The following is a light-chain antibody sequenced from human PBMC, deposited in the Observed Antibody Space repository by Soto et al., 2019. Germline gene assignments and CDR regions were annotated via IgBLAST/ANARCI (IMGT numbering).Light chain of an antibody. Sequence: EIVLTQSPATLSLSPGERATLSCWASQSVSNSLAWFQQRPGQAPRLLIYGASDRATGIPARFSGTGSGTDFTLTISSLEPEDFAVYYWQQRAKWPRTFGQGTKVEIK. CDR3: QQRAKWPRT. CDR2: GAS. V-gene: IGKV3-11*01. J-gene: IGKJ1*01. CDR1: QSVSNS.